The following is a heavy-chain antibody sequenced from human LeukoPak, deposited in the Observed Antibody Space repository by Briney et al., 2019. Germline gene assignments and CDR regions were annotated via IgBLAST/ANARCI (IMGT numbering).Heavy chain of an antibody. D-gene: IGHD2-21*02. V-gene: IGHV5-51*01. CDR3: TRSFNCGGDCYSRKRYYYYYGMDV. CDR1: GYSFTSYW. Sequence: GESLKISCKGSGYSFTSYWIGWVRQMPGKGLEWMGIIYPGDSDTRYSPSFQGQVTISADKSISTAYLQWSSLKASDTAMYYCTRSFNCGGDCYSRKRYYYYYGMDVWGQGTTVTVSS. J-gene: IGHJ6*02. CDR2: IYPGDSDT.